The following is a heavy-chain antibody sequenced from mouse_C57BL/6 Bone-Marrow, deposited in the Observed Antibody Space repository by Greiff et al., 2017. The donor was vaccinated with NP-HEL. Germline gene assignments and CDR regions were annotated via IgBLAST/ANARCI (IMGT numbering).Heavy chain of an antibody. CDR2: IYWDDDK. J-gene: IGHJ2*01. D-gene: IGHD1-1*01. CDR3: ARGYGSRDFDY. V-gene: IGHV8-12*01. CDR1: GFSLSTSGMG. Sequence: QVTLKESGPGILQSSQTLSLTCSFSGFSLSTSGMGVSWIRQPSGKGLEWLAHIYWDDDKRYNPSLKCRLTISKDTSRNQVFLKITSVDTADTATYYCARGYGSRDFDYWGQGTTLTVSS.